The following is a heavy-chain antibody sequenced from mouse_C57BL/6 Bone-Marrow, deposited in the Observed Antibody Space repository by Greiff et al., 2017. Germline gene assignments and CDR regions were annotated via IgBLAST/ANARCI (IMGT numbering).Heavy chain of an antibody. V-gene: IGHV1-39*01. Sequence: ESGPELVKPGASVKISCKASGYSFTDYNLNWVKKSNGKSLEWIGVINPNYGTTSSNQKFKGKATSPVDQSSSTDYMQRNSLTSEDSAVYYCASGGSSCGGFAYWGQGTLVTGSA. D-gene: IGHD1-1*01. CDR1: GYSFTDYN. CDR3: ASGGSSCGGFAY. CDR2: INPNYGTT. J-gene: IGHJ3*01.